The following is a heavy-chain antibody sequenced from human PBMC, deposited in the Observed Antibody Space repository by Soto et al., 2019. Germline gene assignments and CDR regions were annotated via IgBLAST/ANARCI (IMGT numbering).Heavy chain of an antibody. CDR3: AKVTRDDAFDI. D-gene: IGHD3-10*01. CDR2: ISGSGGST. CDR1: GFIFNSYA. V-gene: IGHV3-23*01. J-gene: IGHJ3*02. Sequence: PGGSPRLSCAASGFIFNSYAMSWFRQAPGKGLEWVSAISGSGGSTYYADSVKGRFTISRDNSKNTLYLQMNSLRAEDTAVYYCAKVTRDDAFDIWGQGTMVTVSS.